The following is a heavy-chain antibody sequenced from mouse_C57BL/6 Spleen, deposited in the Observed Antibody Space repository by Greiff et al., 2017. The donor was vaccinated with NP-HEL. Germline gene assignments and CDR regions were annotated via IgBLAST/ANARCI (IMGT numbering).Heavy chain of an antibody. V-gene: IGHV5-17*01. J-gene: IGHJ2*01. Sequence: EVNVVESGGGLLKPGGSLKLSCAASGFTFSDYGMHWVRQAPEKGLEWVAYISSGSSTIYYADTVKGRFTISRDNAKNTLFLQMTSLRSEDTAMYYCARNWPFDYWGQGTTLTVSS. CDR3: ARNWPFDY. D-gene: IGHD4-1*01. CDR2: ISSGSSTI. CDR1: GFTFSDYG.